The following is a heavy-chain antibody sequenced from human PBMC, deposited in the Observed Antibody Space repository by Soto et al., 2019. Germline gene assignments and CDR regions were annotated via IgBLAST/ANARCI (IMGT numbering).Heavy chain of an antibody. CDR1: GGSISSYY. CDR2: IYHSGST. CDR3: ARVTYGDYVHFDY. V-gene: IGHV4-59*01. Sequence: SETLSLTCTVSGGSISSYYWSWIRQPPGKGLEWIGYIYHSGSTNYNPSLMSRLTLSVDTSKNQFSLKLSSVTAADTAVYYCARVTYGDYVHFDYWGQGTLVTVSS. D-gene: IGHD4-17*01. J-gene: IGHJ4*02.